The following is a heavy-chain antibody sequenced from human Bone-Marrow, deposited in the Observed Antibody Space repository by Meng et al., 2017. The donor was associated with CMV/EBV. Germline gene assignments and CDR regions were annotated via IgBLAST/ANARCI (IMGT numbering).Heavy chain of an antibody. Sequence: GGSLRLSCAASGFTFSDYYMSWVRQAPGKGLEWVSVIYSGGSTYYADSVKGRFTISRDNSKNTLYLQMNSLRAEDTAVYYCAREAAAGVGYFDYWGQGPLVTVSS. CDR1: GFTFSDYY. CDR3: AREAAAGVGYFDY. CDR2: IYSGGST. J-gene: IGHJ4*02. D-gene: IGHD6-13*01. V-gene: IGHV3-53*01.